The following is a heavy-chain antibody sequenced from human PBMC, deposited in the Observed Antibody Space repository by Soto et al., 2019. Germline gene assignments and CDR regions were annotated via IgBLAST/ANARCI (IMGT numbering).Heavy chain of an antibody. D-gene: IGHD1-26*01. V-gene: IGHV3-23*01. Sequence: GGTLRLSCAASGFIFENFGMSWVRQGPGNGLEWISSISGRAFKKYSDDSVKGRFTITRDNSKSTVYLELNNLSAEATAVYHCAKNQGVELVPLATVDWFDPWGQGSVVTVSS. CDR1: GFIFENFG. CDR3: AKNQGVELVPLATVDWFDP. CDR2: ISGRAFKK. J-gene: IGHJ5*02.